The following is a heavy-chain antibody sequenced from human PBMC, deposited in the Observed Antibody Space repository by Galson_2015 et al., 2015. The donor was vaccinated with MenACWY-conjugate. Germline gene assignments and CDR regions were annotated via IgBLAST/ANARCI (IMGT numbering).Heavy chain of an antibody. J-gene: IGHJ6*02. CDR2: ISAYNGNT. D-gene: IGHD2-15*01. V-gene: IGHV1-18*04. CDR1: GYTFTSYG. Sequence: SVKVSCKASGYTFTSYGISWVRQAPGQGLEWMGWISAYNGNTNYAQKLQGRVTMTTDTSTSTAYMELRSLRSDDTAVYYCARDIVVVVAATLNYYYYYGMDVWGQGTTVTVSS. CDR3: ARDIVVVVAATLNYYYYYGMDV.